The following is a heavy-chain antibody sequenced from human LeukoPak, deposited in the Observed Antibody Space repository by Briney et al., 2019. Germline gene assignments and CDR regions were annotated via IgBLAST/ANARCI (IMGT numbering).Heavy chain of an antibody. V-gene: IGHV1-2*02. CDR3: ASPRAGGGSYAY. J-gene: IGHJ4*02. CDR2: INPNSGGT. D-gene: IGHD1-26*01. Sequence: GASVKVSCKASGYTFTDYYMHWVRQAPGQGLEWMGWINPNSGGTNYAQKFQGRDTMTRDTSISTAYMELSRPRSDDTAVYYCASPRAGGGSYAYWGQGTLVTVSS. CDR1: GYTFTDYY.